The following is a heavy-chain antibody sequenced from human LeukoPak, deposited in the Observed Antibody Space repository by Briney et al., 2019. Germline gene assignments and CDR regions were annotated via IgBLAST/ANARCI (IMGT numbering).Heavy chain of an antibody. CDR2: ISYDGSNK. CDR3: AKDLSKGLLYRRGMYYFDY. D-gene: IGHD3-10*01. Sequence: GGSLRLSCAASGFTFSSYAMHWVRQAPGKGLEWVAVISYDGSNKYYADSVKGRFTISRDNSKNTLYLQMNSLRAEDTAVYYCAKDLSKGLLYRRGMYYFDYWGQGTLVTVSS. CDR1: GFTFSSYA. V-gene: IGHV3-30*04. J-gene: IGHJ4*02.